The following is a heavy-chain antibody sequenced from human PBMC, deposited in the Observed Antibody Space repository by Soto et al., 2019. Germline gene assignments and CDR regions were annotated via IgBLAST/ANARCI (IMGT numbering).Heavy chain of an antibody. CDR2: ISGSGGST. D-gene: IGHD6-13*01. V-gene: IGHV3-23*01. Sequence: GGSLTLSCAASGSTFSSHSMNWARPAPGKGLGWVSAISGSGGSTYYADSVKGRSTISRDNSKNTLYMQMNSLRAEDTAVYYCSKDPVSWYSGWFDPWGHGTLVTVSS. CDR1: GSTFSSHS. CDR3: SKDPVSWYSGWFDP. J-gene: IGHJ5*02.